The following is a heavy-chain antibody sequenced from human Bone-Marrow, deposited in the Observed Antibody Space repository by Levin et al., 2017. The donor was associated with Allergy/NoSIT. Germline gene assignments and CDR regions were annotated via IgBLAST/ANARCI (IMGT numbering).Heavy chain of an antibody. CDR2: IIPIFGTP. CDR1: GGTFSRYA. V-gene: IGHV1-69*13. Sequence: GASVKVSCKASGGTFSRYAISWVRQAPGQGLEWMGGIIPIFGTPNYAQKFQDRVTITADESTSTAYMELSSLRSEDTAVYYCARDQGSGWDVYPNWFDPWGQGTLVTVSS. D-gene: IGHD6-25*01. J-gene: IGHJ5*02. CDR3: ARDQGSGWDVYPNWFDP.